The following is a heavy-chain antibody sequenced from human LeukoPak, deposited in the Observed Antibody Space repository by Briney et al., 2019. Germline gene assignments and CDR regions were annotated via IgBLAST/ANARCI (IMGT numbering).Heavy chain of an antibody. Sequence: SETLSLTCGLNGGSFGDHFWGWFRQSPGKGLEWIGEVNQRGTINSNPSLKSRVAISVETSKNQFSLKLTSVTAADTAVYYCARITLWPGNWIDSWGQGSLVTVSS. V-gene: IGHV4-34*01. CDR1: GGSFGDHF. CDR3: ARITLWPGNWIDS. D-gene: IGHD2/OR15-2a*01. CDR2: VNQRGTI. J-gene: IGHJ5*01.